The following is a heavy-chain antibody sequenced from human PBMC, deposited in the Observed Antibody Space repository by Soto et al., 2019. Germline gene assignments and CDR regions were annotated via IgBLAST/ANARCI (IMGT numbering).Heavy chain of an antibody. J-gene: IGHJ4*02. D-gene: IGHD3-22*01. CDR1: GFTFSTYS. CDR3: ARDRGYSAF. CDR2: ISSSSTI. Sequence: GGSLRLSCEASGFTFSTYSMSWVRQAPGKGLEWVSYISSSSTIYYADSVKGRFTISRDNAKNSLYLQMNSLRDEDTAVYYCARDRGYSAFWGQGTLVTVSS. V-gene: IGHV3-48*02.